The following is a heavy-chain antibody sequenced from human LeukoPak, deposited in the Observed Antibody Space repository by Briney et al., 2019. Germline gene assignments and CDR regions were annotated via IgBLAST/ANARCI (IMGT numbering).Heavy chain of an antibody. J-gene: IGHJ4*02. CDR2: ISAYNGNT. CDR3: AREVPTTSYDILTGYYNPNFDY. CDR1: GYTFTSYG. V-gene: IGHV1-18*01. Sequence: ASEKVPCKASGYTFTSYGISWVGPAPGQGLEWMGWISAYNGNTNYAQKLQGRVTMTTDTSTSTAYMELRSLRSDDTAVYYCAREVPTTSYDILTGYYNPNFDYWGQGTLVTVSS. D-gene: IGHD3-9*01.